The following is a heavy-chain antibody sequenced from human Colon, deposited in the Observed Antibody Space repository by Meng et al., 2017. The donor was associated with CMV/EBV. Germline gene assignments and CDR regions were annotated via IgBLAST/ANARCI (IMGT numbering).Heavy chain of an antibody. Sequence: GGSLRLSCAASGFTFTNYWMHWVRRVPGKGLVWVSHINSDGSSTTYADSVKGRFTISRDNGKNTVFLQRNSLTAEDAAVYYCARCSSTSYDFFGVDVWGQGTTVTVSS. J-gene: IGHJ6*02. CDR1: GFTFTNYW. V-gene: IGHV3-74*03. D-gene: IGHD2-2*01. CDR2: INSDGSST. CDR3: ARCSSTSYDFFGVDV.